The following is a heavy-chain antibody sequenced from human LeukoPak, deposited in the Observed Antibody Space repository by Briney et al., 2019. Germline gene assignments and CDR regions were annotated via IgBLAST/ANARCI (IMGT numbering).Heavy chain of an antibody. CDR2: IYSGGRT. J-gene: IGHJ4*02. CDR3: ARRPSSDWEYYFDY. CDR1: AFTVSNTY. Sequence: GGSLRLSCAASAFTVSNTYMTWVRQAPGKGLEWVSFIYSGGRTHYADSVKGRFTISRDNSKNTLYLQMNSLRAEDTAVYYCARRPSSDWEYYFDYWGQGTLVTVSS. D-gene: IGHD6-19*01. V-gene: IGHV3-66*01.